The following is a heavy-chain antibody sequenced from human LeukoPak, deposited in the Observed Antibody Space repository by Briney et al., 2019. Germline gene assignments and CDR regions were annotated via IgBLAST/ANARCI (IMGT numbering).Heavy chain of an antibody. Sequence: GGSLRLSCVASGFSFSSFEMNWVRQAPGKGLEGLSYITNTGRTIYYADSAKGRFTISRDNAKNSLYLHMNSLRGDDTAIYYCARGGAYGMMGYWGQGTLVTVSS. CDR3: ARGGAYGMMGY. CDR2: ITNTGRTI. V-gene: IGHV3-48*03. J-gene: IGHJ4*02. CDR1: GFSFSSFE. D-gene: IGHD4-17*01.